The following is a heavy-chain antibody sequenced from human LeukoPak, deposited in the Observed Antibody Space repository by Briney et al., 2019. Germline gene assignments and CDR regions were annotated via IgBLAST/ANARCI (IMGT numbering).Heavy chain of an antibody. J-gene: IGHJ6*03. CDR3: ARQNTAMVSYYYHYYLDV. CDR1: GFIFSSYW. Sequence: GGSLSLSCAASGFIFSSYWMLWVRQAPVMGLVWVSRINSDGSSTSYADSVKGRFTISRDNAKNTLYLQMNSLRAEDTAVYYCARQNTAMVSYYYHYYLDVWGKGTTVTISS. CDR2: INSDGSST. V-gene: IGHV3-74*01. D-gene: IGHD5-18*01.